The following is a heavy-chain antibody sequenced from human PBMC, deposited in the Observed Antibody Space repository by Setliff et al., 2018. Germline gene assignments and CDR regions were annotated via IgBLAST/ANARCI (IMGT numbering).Heavy chain of an antibody. CDR2: IYTSGST. CDR1: GGSISSYY. V-gene: IGHV4-4*08. D-gene: IGHD5-12*01. Sequence: SETLSLTCTVSGGSISSYYWSWIRQPPWKGLEWIGYIYTSGSTNYNPSLRGRVTIPVDMSKNQFSLNIDSVTAADTAVYYCARESRFGYSGYDCAFDFWGQGMLVTVSS. CDR3: ARESRFGYSGYDCAFDF. J-gene: IGHJ4*02.